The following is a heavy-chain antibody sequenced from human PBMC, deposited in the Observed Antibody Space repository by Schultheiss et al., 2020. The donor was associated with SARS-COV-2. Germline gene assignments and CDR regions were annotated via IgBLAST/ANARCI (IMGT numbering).Heavy chain of an antibody. V-gene: IGHV1-8*01. D-gene: IGHD3-3*01. CDR1: GYTFTSYD. CDR3: ARDVGELEWFGGMDV. Sequence: ASVKVSCKASGYTFTSYDINWVRQATGQGLEWMGWMNPNSGGTNYAQKFQGRVTMTRNTSISTAYMELSSLRSEDTAVYYCARDVGELEWFGGMDVWGQGTTVTVSS. CDR2: MNPNSGGT. J-gene: IGHJ6*02.